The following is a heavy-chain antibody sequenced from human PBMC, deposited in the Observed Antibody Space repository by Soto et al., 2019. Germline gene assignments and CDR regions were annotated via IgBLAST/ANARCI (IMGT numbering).Heavy chain of an antibody. CDR1: GFTFSSYG. D-gene: IGHD2-21*02. V-gene: IGHV3-33*01. J-gene: IGHJ6*02. CDR2: IWYDGSNK. CDR3: AREPYCGGDCYEESLDYYYYGMDV. Sequence: QVQLVESGGGVVQPGRSLRLSCAASGFTFSSYGMHWVRQAPGKGLEWVAVIWYDGSNKYYADSVKGRFTISRDNSKNTLYLQMNSLRAEDTAVYYCAREPYCGGDCYEESLDYYYYGMDVWGQGTTVTVSS.